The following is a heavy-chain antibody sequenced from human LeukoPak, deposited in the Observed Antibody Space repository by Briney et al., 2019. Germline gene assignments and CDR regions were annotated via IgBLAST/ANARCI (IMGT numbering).Heavy chain of an antibody. J-gene: IGHJ6*02. CDR2: ISSNGGST. D-gene: IGHD6-13*01. Sequence: PGGSLRLSCAASGFTFSSYAMHWVRQAPGRGLEYVSAISSNGGSTYYANSVKGRFTISRDNSKNTLYLQMGSLRAEDMAVYHCARALHKAYSSSGFSYYYYGMDVWGQGTTVTVS. CDR3: ARALHKAYSSSGFSYYYYGMDV. V-gene: IGHV3-64*01. CDR1: GFTFSSYA.